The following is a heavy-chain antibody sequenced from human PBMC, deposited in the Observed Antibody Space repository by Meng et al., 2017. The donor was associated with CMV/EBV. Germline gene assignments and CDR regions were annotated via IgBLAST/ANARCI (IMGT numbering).Heavy chain of an antibody. J-gene: IGHJ5*02. CDR1: GGSISSSSYY. D-gene: IGHD2-15*01. CDR3: ARDRWLLNNWFDP. Sequence: GSLRLSCTVSGGSISSSSYYWGWIRQPPGKGLEWIGSIYYSGSTYYNPSLKSQVTISVDTSKNQFSLKLSSVTAAGTAVYYCARDRWLLNNWFDPWGQGTLVTVSS. CDR2: IYYSGST. V-gene: IGHV4-39*07.